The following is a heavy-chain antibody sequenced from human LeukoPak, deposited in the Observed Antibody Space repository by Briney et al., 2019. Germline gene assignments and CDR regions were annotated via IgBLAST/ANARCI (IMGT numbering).Heavy chain of an antibody. V-gene: IGHV3-30*02. J-gene: IGHJ4*02. CDR3: AKDSYYYGSGSFY. CDR2: IRYDGSIK. CDR1: GFTFSTYG. Sequence: PGGSLRLSCAASGFTFSTYGMHWVRQAPGKGLEWVAFIRYDGSIKYYADSVKGRFTISRDNSKNTLYLQMNSLRAEDTAIYYCAKDSYYYGSGSFYWGQGTLVTVSS. D-gene: IGHD3-10*01.